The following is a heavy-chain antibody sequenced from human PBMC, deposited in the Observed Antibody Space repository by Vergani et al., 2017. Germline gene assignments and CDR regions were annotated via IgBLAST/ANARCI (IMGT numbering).Heavy chain of an antibody. CDR2: IYRTGRT. J-gene: IGHJ4*02. V-gene: IGHV4-38-2*02. D-gene: IGHD3-9*01. Sequence: QVQPQESGPGLLKPSETLSLTCTVSGYSISSGYYWGWIRQPPGKGLEWIGSIYRTGRTHFNPSLKSRVTISVDTSNNHFSLRLNSLTAADTAVYYCARRSGIVYDIFSGTQYFFDFWGQGTLVTVSS. CDR3: ARRSGIVYDIFSGTQYFFDF. CDR1: GYSISSGYY.